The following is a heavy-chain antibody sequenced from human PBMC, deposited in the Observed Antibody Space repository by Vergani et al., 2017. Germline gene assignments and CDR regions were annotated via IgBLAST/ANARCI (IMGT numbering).Heavy chain of an antibody. Sequence: EVQLLQSEGAVVQPGGSLRLYCVASGFTFSSHAMRWVRQGHGQGLEWVSSIKNTGDSTHYADSVKGRFTISRDNSKNTLYLQMNSLRAEDTAVYYCAKDQLWSGSYYNYWGQGTLVTVSS. D-gene: IGHD1-26*01. CDR1: GFTFSSHA. J-gene: IGHJ4*02. CDR3: AKDQLWSGSYYNY. CDR2: IKNTGDST. V-gene: IGHV3-23*01.